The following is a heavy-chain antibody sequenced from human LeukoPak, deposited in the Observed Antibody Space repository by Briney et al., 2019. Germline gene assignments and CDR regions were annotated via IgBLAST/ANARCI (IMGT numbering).Heavy chain of an antibody. D-gene: IGHD6-13*01. CDR2: INHSGST. J-gene: IGHJ5*02. CDR3: ARVGFSSSWYVSYWFDP. CDR1: GGSFSGYY. Sequence: SETLSLTCAVYGGSFSGYYWSWIRQPPGKGLEWIGEINHSGSTNYNPSLKSRVTISADTSKNQFSLKLSSVTAADTAVYYCARVGFSSSWYVSYWFDPWGQGTLVTVSS. V-gene: IGHV4-34*01.